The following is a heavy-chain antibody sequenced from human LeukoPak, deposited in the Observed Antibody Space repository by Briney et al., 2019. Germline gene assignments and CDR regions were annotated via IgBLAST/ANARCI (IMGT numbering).Heavy chain of an antibody. V-gene: IGHV4-59*08. J-gene: IGHJ3*02. CDR2: IYYSGST. D-gene: IGHD2-2*01. CDR1: GGSISSYY. CDR3: ARSGYCSRTTCYGPHAFDI. Sequence: PSETLSLTCTVSGGSISSYYWSWIRQPPGKGLEWIGYIYYSGSTNYNPSLKSRVTISVDTSKNQSSLKLSSVTAADTAVYYCARSGYCSRTTCYGPHAFDIWGQGTMVTVSS.